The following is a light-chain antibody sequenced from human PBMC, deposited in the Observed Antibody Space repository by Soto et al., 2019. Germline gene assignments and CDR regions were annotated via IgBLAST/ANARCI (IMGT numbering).Light chain of an antibody. CDR2: GAS. CDR1: QSVDSSF. CDR3: QQYVSSVT. Sequence: EIVLTQSPGSLSLSPGERATLSCRASQSVDSSFFAWYQQKPGQAPRLLIYGASNRATGIPDRFSGRGSGTDFTITITGLEPEDFAVYSCQQYVSSVTFGQGTKVEIK. V-gene: IGKV3-20*01. J-gene: IGKJ1*01.